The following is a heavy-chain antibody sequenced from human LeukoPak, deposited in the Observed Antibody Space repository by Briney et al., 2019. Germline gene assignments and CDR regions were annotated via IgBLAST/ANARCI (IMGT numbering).Heavy chain of an antibody. CDR1: GGSISSSSYY. V-gene: IGHV4-39*07. D-gene: IGHD2-21*01. J-gene: IGHJ6*03. Sequence: YPSETLSLTCTVSGGSISSSSYYWGCIRQPPGKGLEWIGSIYYSGRNYYNPSLKRRVTISVDTSKNQFSLKLSSVTAAETAVYYCARGDCSGSICYSPMDVWGTGTTVTVSS. CDR2: IYYSGRN. CDR3: ARGDCSGSICYSPMDV.